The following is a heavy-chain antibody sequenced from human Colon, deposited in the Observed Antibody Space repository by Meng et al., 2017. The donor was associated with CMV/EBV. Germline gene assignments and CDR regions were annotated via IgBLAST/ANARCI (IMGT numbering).Heavy chain of an antibody. J-gene: IGHJ4*02. D-gene: IGHD2-2*01. CDR2: ISNSDGTT. V-gene: IGHV3-48*03. Sequence: GESLKISCAASGFTFSSYEMNWVRQAPGKGLEWVSYISNSDGTTYYADSVKGRFTISRDNDKNSLYLQMNSLRAEDTAAYYCARERGGLCSSTNCQKTFDYWGQGTLVTVSS. CDR3: ARERGGLCSSTNCQKTFDY. CDR1: GFTFSSYE.